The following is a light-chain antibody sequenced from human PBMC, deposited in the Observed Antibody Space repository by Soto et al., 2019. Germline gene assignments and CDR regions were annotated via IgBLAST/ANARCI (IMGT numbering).Light chain of an antibody. V-gene: IGKV3-20*01. J-gene: IGKJ1*01. Sequence: EIVLTQSPGTLSLSPGERATLSCRASQSVSSSYLAWYQQKPGQAPRLLIYGASSRATGIPDSFSGSGSGTDFTLTISRLEPEDFAVYYCQQYGSSPPTTFGQGTKV. CDR2: GAS. CDR3: QQYGSSPPTT. CDR1: QSVSSSY.